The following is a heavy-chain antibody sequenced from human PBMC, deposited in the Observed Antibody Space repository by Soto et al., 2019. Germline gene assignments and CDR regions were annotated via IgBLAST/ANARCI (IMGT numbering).Heavy chain of an antibody. CDR2: IYHSGST. CDR1: GGSISSSNW. D-gene: IGHD5-12*01. V-gene: IGHV4-4*02. J-gene: IGHJ1*01. Sequence: SETLSLTCAVSGGSISSSNWWSWVRQPPGKGLEWIGEIYHSGSTNYNPSLKSRVTISVDKSKNQFSLKLSSVTAADTAVYYCASLTVEMATIRVPEYFQHWGQGTLVTVSS. CDR3: ASLTVEMATIRVPEYFQH.